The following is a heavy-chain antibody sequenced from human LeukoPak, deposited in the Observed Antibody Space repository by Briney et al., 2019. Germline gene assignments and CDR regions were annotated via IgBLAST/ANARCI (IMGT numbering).Heavy chain of an antibody. CDR2: ISGSGGST. J-gene: IGHJ4*02. CDR1: GFTFSSYA. Sequence: SGGSLTHSCAASGFTFSSYAMSCVRQAPGKGVEWVSAISGSGGSTYYADSVKGRFTISRDNSKTTLYLQMNSLRAEDTAVYYCAKDYEQQLVDYFDYWGQGTLVTVSS. D-gene: IGHD6-13*01. V-gene: IGHV3-23*01. CDR3: AKDYEQQLVDYFDY.